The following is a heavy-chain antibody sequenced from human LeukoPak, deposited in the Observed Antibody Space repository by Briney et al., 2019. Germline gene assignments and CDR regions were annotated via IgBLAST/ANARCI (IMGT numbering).Heavy chain of an antibody. CDR3: ARLQHDYVWGSYRYTGGTYFDY. Sequence: PSETLSLTCAVYGGSFSGYYWSWIRQPPGKGLEWIGEINHSGSTNYNPSLKSRVTISVDTSKNQFSLKLSSVTAADTAVYYCARLQHDYVWGSYRYTGGTYFDYWGRGTLVTVSS. V-gene: IGHV4-34*01. J-gene: IGHJ4*02. D-gene: IGHD3-16*02. CDR1: GGSFSGYY. CDR2: INHSGST.